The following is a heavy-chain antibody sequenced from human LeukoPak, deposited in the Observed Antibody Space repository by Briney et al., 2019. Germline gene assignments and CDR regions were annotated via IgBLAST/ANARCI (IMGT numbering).Heavy chain of an antibody. Sequence: GRSLRLSCAASGFTFSSYGMHWVRQAPGKGLEWVAVISYDGSNKYYADSVKGRFTISSDHSRSTLYLQMNRLRAEDTAVYYCAKELFRSMSATLPDYWGQGALVTVSS. D-gene: IGHD2-21*01. CDR1: GFTFSSYG. CDR3: AKELFRSMSATLPDY. J-gene: IGHJ4*02. CDR2: ISYDGSNK. V-gene: IGHV3-30*18.